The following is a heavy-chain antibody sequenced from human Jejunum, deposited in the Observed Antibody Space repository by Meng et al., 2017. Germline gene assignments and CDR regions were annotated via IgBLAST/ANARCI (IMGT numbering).Heavy chain of an antibody. CDR3: ARVVLGAAHRVFDY. D-gene: IGHD3-16*01. CDR1: GFTFGNYA. CDR2: ISDSGGVT. Sequence: GESLKISCAASGFTFGNYAMSWVRQAPGKGLEWVSVISDSGGVTFYADSVKGRFTISRDNSKNTLFLQMNSLRAEDTALYYRARVVLGAAHRVFDYWGQGILVTVSS. V-gene: IGHV3-23*01. J-gene: IGHJ4*02.